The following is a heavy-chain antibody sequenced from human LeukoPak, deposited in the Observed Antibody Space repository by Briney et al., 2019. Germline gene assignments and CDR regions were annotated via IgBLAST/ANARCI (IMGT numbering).Heavy chain of an antibody. J-gene: IGHJ4*02. CDR3: AKSRGSGSYYLLRPLTY. D-gene: IGHD1-26*01. V-gene: IGHV3-11*04. Sequence: GGSLRLSCAASGFTFSDYYMSWIRQAPGKGLEWVSYISSSGSTIYYADSVKGRFTISRDNAKNSLYLQMNSLRAEDTAVYYCAKSRGSGSYYLLRPLTYWGQGTLVTVSS. CDR1: GFTFSDYY. CDR2: ISSSGSTI.